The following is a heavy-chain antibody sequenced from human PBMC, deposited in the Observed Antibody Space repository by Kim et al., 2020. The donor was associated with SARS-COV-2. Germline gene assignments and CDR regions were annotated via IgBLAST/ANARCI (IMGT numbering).Heavy chain of an antibody. CDR2: INSDGSST. V-gene: IGHV3-74*01. J-gene: IGHJ6*02. Sequence: GGSLRLSCAASGFTFSSYWMHWVRQAPGKGLVWVSRINSDGSSTCYADSVKGRFTISRDNAKNTLYLQMNSLRAEDTAVYYCARDSPCYGDYVGTSHEYYGMYVWGQGNTVTVSS. CDR1: GFTFSSYW. D-gene: IGHD4-17*01. CDR3: ARDSPCYGDYVGTSHEYYGMYV.